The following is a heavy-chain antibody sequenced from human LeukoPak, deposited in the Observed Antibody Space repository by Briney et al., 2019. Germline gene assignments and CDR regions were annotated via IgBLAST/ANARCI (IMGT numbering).Heavy chain of an antibody. CDR1: GYSISSGYY. CDR3: ARRLLWFGEYAN. Sequence: SETLSLTCTVSGYSISSGYYWSWIRQPPGKGLEWIGEINHSGSTNYNPSLKSRVTISVDTSKNQFSLKLSSVTAADPAVYYCARRLLWFGEYANWGQGTLVTVSS. J-gene: IGHJ4*02. CDR2: INHSGST. V-gene: IGHV4-38-2*02. D-gene: IGHD3-10*01.